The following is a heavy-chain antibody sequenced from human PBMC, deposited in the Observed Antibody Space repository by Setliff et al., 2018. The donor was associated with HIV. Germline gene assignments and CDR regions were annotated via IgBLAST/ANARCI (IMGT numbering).Heavy chain of an antibody. V-gene: IGHV1-69*05. CDR3: ARVGGIELWSQAYFDY. J-gene: IGHJ4*02. CDR1: GGTFKNFA. D-gene: IGHD1-1*01. Sequence: WASVKVSCKASGGTFKNFAINWVRQAPGQGLEWMGGIIPISGTAVYAQNFRGRVTVATDDSTNTAYMETSSLKSDDTAVYFCARVGGIELWSQAYFDYWGQGTLVTVSS. CDR2: IIPISGTA.